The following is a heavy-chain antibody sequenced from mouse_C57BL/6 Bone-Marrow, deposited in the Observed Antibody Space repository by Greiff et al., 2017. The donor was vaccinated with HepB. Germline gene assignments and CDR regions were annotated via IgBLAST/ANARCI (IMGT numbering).Heavy chain of an antibody. CDR1: GFSLTSYG. V-gene: IGHV2-5*01. CDR3: AKSLANRHWYFDV. D-gene: IGHD1-1*01. Sequence: VMLVESGPGLVQPSQSLSITCTVSGFSLTSYGVHWVRQSPGKGLEWLGVIWRGGSTDYNAAFMSRLSITKDNSKSQVFFKMNSLQADDTAIYYCAKSLANRHWYFDVWGTGTTVTVSS. CDR2: IWRGGST. J-gene: IGHJ1*03.